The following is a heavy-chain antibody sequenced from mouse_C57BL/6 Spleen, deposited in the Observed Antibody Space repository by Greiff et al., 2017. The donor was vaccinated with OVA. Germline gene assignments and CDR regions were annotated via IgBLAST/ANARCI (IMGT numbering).Heavy chain of an antibody. Sequence: VKLQQPGAELVRPGSSVKLSCKASGYTFTSYWMDWVKQRPGQGLEWIGNIYPSDSETHYNQKFKDKATLTVDKSSSTAYMQLSSLTSEDSAVYYGARWGDYDNVPYWYFDVWGTGTTVTVSS. CDR3: ARWGDYDNVPYWYFDV. CDR2: IYPSDSET. D-gene: IGHD2-4*01. V-gene: IGHV1-61*01. CDR1: GYTFTSYW. J-gene: IGHJ1*03.